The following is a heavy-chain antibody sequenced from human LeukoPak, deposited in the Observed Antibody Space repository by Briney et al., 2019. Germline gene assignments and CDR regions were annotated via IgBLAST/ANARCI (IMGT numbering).Heavy chain of an antibody. CDR2: IFYAGST. CDR1: GGSISSGGHY. D-gene: IGHD4-11*01. V-gene: IGHV4-31*03. J-gene: IGHJ4*02. CDR3: ARITTWGYYFDY. Sequence: SQTLSLTCSVSGGSISSGGHYWSWIRQHQGKGLEWIGFIFYAGSTYYNPSLKSRVAISVDTSKNQFSLRLNSVTAADTAVYYCARITTWGYYFDYWGQGTLVSVSS.